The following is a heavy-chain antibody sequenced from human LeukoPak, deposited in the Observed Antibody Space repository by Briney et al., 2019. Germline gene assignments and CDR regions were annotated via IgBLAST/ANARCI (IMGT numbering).Heavy chain of an antibody. J-gene: IGHJ4*02. V-gene: IGHV3-21*01. CDR3: ARDPLYGDPSYYFDY. D-gene: IGHD4-17*01. CDR2: ISGSSSYI. Sequence: GGSLRLSCAASGFTFSSYAMSWVRQAPGKGLEWVSAISGSSSYIYYTDSVKGRFTISRDNAKNSLYLQMNSLRAEDTAVYYCARDPLYGDPSYYFDYWGQGTLVTVSS. CDR1: GFTFSSYA.